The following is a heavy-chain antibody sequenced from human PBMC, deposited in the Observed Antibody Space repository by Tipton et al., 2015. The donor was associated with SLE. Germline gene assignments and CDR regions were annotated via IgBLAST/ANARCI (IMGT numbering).Heavy chain of an antibody. CDR2: MSYSGST. D-gene: IGHD5-24*01. V-gene: IGHV4-59*01. CDR3: ARMRGGYNAHH. Sequence: TLSLTCTVSGDSITSDYWTWIRQPPGKGLEWIGYMSYSGSTNYNPSVRSRVGISLDTSKNQFSLKVKSVTTADTAVYYCARMRGGYNAHHWGQGILVTVSS. CDR1: GDSITSDY. J-gene: IGHJ5*02.